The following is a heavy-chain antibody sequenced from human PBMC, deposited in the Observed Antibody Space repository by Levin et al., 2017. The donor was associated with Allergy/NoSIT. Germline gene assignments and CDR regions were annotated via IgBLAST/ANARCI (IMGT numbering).Heavy chain of an antibody. J-gene: IGHJ4*02. CDR2: IHYSGTP. V-gene: IGHV4-39*01. CDR3: ARHAGYFGAHDF. Sequence: PSETLSLTCTVSGGSISSSIHYWGWIRQPPGKGLEWIATIHYSGTPYYNPSLESRVTISVDTSKNQFSLKLSSVTAADTAVYYCARHAGYFGAHDFWGQGTLVTVSS. CDR1: GGSISSSIHY. D-gene: IGHD2-15*01.